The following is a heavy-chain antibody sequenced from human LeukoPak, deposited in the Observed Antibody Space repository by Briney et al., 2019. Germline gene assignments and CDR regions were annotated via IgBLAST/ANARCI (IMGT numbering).Heavy chain of an antibody. D-gene: IGHD6-13*01. CDR2: ISYDGSNK. V-gene: IGHV3-30*03. J-gene: IGHJ4*02. CDR3: ARAAAGTLAFY. CDR1: GFTFSHYG. Sequence: GGSLRLSCAAPGFTFSHYGMHWVRQAPGKGLEWVAVISYDGSNKYYADSVKGRFTISSDNSKNTLYLQMNSLRAEDTAVYYCARAAAGTLAFYWGQGTLVTVSS.